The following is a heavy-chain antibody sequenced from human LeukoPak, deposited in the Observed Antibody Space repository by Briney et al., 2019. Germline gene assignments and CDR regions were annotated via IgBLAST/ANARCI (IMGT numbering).Heavy chain of an antibody. V-gene: IGHV3-23*01. D-gene: IGHD3-16*01. CDR1: GFTFRSHA. Sequence: GGSLRLSFAASGFTFRSHAMSWVRRAPGRGLEWVSAIRGDGATMFYADSVKGRITVSRDNSKNTLYLQFNSLRVDDTAVYYCARDQFRDYFRGADYWGQGTLVTVSS. CDR3: ARDQFRDYFRGADY. CDR2: IRGDGATM. J-gene: IGHJ4*02.